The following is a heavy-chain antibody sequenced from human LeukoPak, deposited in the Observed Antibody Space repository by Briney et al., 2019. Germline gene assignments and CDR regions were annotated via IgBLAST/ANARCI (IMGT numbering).Heavy chain of an antibody. CDR2: IYTSGST. J-gene: IGHJ6*03. D-gene: IGHD6-13*01. CDR3: VLVGIAAAGRYNYMDV. CDR1: GGSISSYY. V-gene: IGHV4-4*07. Sequence: KPSETLSPTCTVSGGSISSYYWSWIRQPAGKGLEWIGRIYTSGSTNYNPSLKSRVTMSVDTSKNQFSLKLSSVTAADTAVYYCVLVGIAAAGRYNYMDVWGKGTTVTVSS.